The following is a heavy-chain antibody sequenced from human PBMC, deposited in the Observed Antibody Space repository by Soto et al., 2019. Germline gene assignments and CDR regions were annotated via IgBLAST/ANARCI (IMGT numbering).Heavy chain of an antibody. D-gene: IGHD3-16*01. CDR1: GFTFSSNA. CDR2: ISGSGDSI. J-gene: IGHJ2*01. CDR3: ANYGGHNVAYFDL. Sequence: EVQLLESGGGLVQPGGSLRLSCAASGFTFSSNAMSWVRQAPGKGLEWVSGISGSGDSIYYADSVQGRFTISRDNSKNTLYLQMNSLRADDTAVYYCANYGGHNVAYFDLWGRGTLVTVSS. V-gene: IGHV3-23*01.